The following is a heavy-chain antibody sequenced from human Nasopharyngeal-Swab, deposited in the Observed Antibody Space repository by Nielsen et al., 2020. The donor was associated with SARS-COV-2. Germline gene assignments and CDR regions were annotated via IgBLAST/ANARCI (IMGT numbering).Heavy chain of an antibody. V-gene: IGHV3-23*01. CDR2: VSSSGGST. D-gene: IGHD5-18*01. CDR3: AKDQNGYSFGHFLF. J-gene: IGHJ4*02. CDR1: GFTFNIYA. Sequence: GESLKISCAASGFTFNIYAMAWVRRAPGRGLQWVTGVSSSGGSTYYTDSVKGRFTISRDNSKNTLYLQMNSLRAEDTAVYYCAKDQNGYSFGHFLFWGQGTLVTVSS.